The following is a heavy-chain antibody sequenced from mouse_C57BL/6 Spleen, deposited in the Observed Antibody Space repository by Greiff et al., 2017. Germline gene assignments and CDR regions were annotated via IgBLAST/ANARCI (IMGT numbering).Heavy chain of an antibody. CDR3: TRDDGYYDWFAY. V-gene: IGHV1-15*01. D-gene: IGHD2-3*01. CDR2: IDPETGGT. J-gene: IGHJ3*01. Sequence: QVQLKQSGAELVRPGASVTLSCQASGYTFTDYEMHWVKQTPVHGLEWIGAIDPETGGTAYNQKFKGKAILTADKSSSTAYMELRSLTSEDSAVYYCTRDDGYYDWFAYWGQGTLVTVSA. CDR1: GYTFTDYE.